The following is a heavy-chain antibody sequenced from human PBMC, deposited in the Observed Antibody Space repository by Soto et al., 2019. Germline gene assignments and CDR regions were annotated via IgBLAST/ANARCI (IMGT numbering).Heavy chain of an antibody. D-gene: IGHD5-12*01. CDR2: VYYSGST. J-gene: IGHJ6*02. V-gene: IGHV4-59*08. Sequence: SETLSLTCTVSGGSIRGYYWGWIRQPPGKGLEWIGYVYYSGSTNYNPSLMSRVTISVDTSKNQFSLKLSSVTAADTAVYYCARRFDGYNYGYSMDVWGQGTAVTVS. CDR3: ARRFDGYNYGYSMDV. CDR1: GGSIRGYY.